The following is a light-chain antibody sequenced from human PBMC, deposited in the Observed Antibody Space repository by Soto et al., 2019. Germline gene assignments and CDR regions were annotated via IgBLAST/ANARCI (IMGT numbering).Light chain of an antibody. V-gene: IGKV1-39*01. CDR3: QQSYSSPPM. Sequence: DIQMTQTPSSLSASVGDRVTITCRASQSISNHLNWYQQKPGKAPKLLIFAASSLQSGVPSRFSGSRSGPDFTLTISSLQPEDFATYYCQQSYSSPPMFGQGTKVDIK. J-gene: IGKJ1*01. CDR1: QSISNH. CDR2: AAS.